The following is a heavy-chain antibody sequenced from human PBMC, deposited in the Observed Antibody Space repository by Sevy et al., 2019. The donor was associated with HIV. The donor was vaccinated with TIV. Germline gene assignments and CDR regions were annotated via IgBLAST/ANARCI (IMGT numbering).Heavy chain of an antibody. V-gene: IGHV3-30*18. D-gene: IGHD3-22*01. CDR1: GFTFSSFG. J-gene: IGHJ6*02. Sequence: GGYLRLSCAASGFTFSSFGMHWVRQAPGKGLEWVSFISYDGSNKKYADSVKGRLTVSRDKSKNTLYLQMNSLRAEDTAVYYCAKDLDYFDSSAGPSSRIYNYDYGLEDWGPGTTVTVSS. CDR2: ISYDGSNK. CDR3: AKDLDYFDSSAGPSSRIYNYDYGLED.